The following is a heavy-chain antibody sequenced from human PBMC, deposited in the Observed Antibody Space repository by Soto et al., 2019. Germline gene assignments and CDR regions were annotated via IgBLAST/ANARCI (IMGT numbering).Heavy chain of an antibody. Sequence: QLQLQESGPGLVKPSETLSLTCTVSGGSISTNSHYWAWIRQSPGKGLEWIGSIHYDRSAYYNPPLKTRVTVSCDTTENPYSLNLIPVTAADTAVYYCASHVGNYGDGAFDYWGQGTLVTISS. V-gene: IGHV4-39*01. D-gene: IGHD4-17*01. CDR3: ASHVGNYGDGAFDY. CDR1: GGSISTNSHY. J-gene: IGHJ4*02. CDR2: IHYDRSA.